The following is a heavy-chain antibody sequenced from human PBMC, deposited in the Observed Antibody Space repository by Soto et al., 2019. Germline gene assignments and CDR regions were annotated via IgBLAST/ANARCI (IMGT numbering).Heavy chain of an antibody. CDR2: TYYRSKWYN. CDR3: ARDNRLLSGSSSSFYYYYGMDV. CDR1: GDSVSSNSAA. Sequence: PSQTLSLTCAISGDSVSSNSAAWNWIRQSPSRGLEWLGRTYYRSKWYNDYAVSVKSRITINPDTSKNQFSLQLNSVTPEDTAVYYCARDNRLLSGSSSSFYYYYGMDVWGQGTTVTVSS. D-gene: IGHD1-26*01. J-gene: IGHJ6*02. V-gene: IGHV6-1*01.